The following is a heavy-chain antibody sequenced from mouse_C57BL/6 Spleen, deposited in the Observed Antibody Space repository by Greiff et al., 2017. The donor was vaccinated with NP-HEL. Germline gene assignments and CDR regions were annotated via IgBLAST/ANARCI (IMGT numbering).Heavy chain of an antibody. V-gene: IGHV5-9-1*02. J-gene: IGHJ4*01. CDR1: GFTFSSYA. D-gene: IGHD1-1*01. CDR3: TRDPVVSSYAMDY. CDR2: ISSGGDYI. Sequence: EVKVVESGEGLVKPGGSLKLSCAASGFTFSSYAMSWVRQTPEKRLEWVAYISSGGDYIYYADTVKGRFTISRDNARNTLYLQMSSLKSEDTAMYYCTRDPVVSSYAMDYWGQGTSVTVSS.